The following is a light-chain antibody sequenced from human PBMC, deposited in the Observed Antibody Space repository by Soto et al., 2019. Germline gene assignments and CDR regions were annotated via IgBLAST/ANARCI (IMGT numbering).Light chain of an antibody. CDR1: QFRSSSF. Sequence: EGVLTQSPGTLSLSPGEIATLSCRASQFRSSSFFAWYQQKPRQGPRLLFYAASRMATGIPDRFSGSGSGTAFTLTISRLEPEDVEVYYCQHCGTSWTFGQGTKVEVK. CDR3: QHCGTSWT. V-gene: IGKV3-20*01. CDR2: AAS. J-gene: IGKJ1*01.